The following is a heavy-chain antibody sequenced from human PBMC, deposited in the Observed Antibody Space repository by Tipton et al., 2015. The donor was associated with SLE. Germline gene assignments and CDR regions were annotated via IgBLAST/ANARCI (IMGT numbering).Heavy chain of an antibody. D-gene: IGHD6-6*01. CDR3: ARPPSYISPSEVLFDS. CDR1: GGSIRSSSYY. CDR2: TFSSAIT. V-gene: IGHV4-39*07. J-gene: IGHJ4*02. Sequence: LRLSCTVSGGSIRSSSYYWGWIRQSPGKGLEWIGFTFSSAITYYNPSLRSRSPISIDTSKNQFSLHLTSVTAADTAVYYCARPPSYISPSEVLFDSWGQGMLVTVSS.